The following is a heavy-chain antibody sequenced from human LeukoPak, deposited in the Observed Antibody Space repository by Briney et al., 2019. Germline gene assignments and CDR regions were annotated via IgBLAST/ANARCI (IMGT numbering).Heavy chain of an antibody. CDR2: IYYSGST. V-gene: IGHV4-59*08. CDR1: GGSISSYY. J-gene: IGHJ4*02. Sequence: SETLSLTCTVSGGSISSYYWSWIRQPPGKGLEWIGYIYYSGSTNYNPSLKSRVTISVDTSKNQFSLKLSSVTAADTAVYYCARHRHPMYYYDSSGYYYFGYWGQGTLVTVSS. CDR3: ARHRHPMYYYDSSGYYYFGY. D-gene: IGHD3-22*01.